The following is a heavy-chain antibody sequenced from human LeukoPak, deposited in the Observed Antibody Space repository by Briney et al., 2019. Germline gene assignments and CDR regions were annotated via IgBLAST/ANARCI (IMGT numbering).Heavy chain of an antibody. V-gene: IGHV1-18*01. J-gene: IGHJ4*02. CDR1: VYTFTSYG. CDR2: ISAYNGNT. CDR3: ARDGQYGDYVSFDY. Sequence: ASVNVSFKASVYTFTSYGISWVRQAPGQGLEWMGWISAYNGNTNYAQKLQGRVTMTTDTSTSTAYMELRSLRSDDTAVYYCARDGQYGDYVSFDYWGQGTLVTVSS. D-gene: IGHD4-17*01.